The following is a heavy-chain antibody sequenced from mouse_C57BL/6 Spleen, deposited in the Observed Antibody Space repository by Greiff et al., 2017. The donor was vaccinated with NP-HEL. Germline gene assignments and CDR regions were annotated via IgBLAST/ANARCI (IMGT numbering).Heavy chain of an antibody. Sequence: EVKLMESGGDLVKPGGSLKLSCAASGFTFSSYGMSWVRQTPDKRLEWVATISSGGSYTYYPDSVKGRFTISRDNAKNTLYLQMSSLKSEDTAMYYCARQGGLGRGYFDYWGQGTTLTVSS. CDR2: ISSGGSYT. CDR1: GFTFSSYG. V-gene: IGHV5-6*01. D-gene: IGHD4-1*01. CDR3: ARQGGLGRGYFDY. J-gene: IGHJ2*01.